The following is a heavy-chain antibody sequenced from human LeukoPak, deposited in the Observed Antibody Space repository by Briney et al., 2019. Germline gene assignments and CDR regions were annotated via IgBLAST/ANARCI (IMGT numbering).Heavy chain of an antibody. Sequence: GGSLRLSCAASGFTFSDYYMSWIRRGPGKGLEWVSYISSSGSTIYYADSVKGRFTLSRDNAKNSLYLQMNSLRAEDTAVYYCARGGNHYYYGIDVWGQGTTVTVSS. CDR2: ISSSGSTI. CDR3: ARGGNHYYYGIDV. D-gene: IGHD1-14*01. V-gene: IGHV3-11*01. CDR1: GFTFSDYY. J-gene: IGHJ6*02.